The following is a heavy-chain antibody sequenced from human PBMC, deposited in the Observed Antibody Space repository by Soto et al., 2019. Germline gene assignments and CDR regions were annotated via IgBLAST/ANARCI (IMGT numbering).Heavy chain of an antibody. D-gene: IGHD6-13*01. Sequence: PGGSLRLSCAVSGFTFSNYAMSWVRQAPGKGLEWVSDISGSGGTTYYADSVKVRFTISRDNSKNTLYLQMNSLRAEDTAVYYCAKDRRPYTSNCDYWGQGTLVTVSS. J-gene: IGHJ4*02. CDR2: ISGSGGTT. CDR1: GFTFSNYA. V-gene: IGHV3-23*01. CDR3: AKDRRPYTSNCDY.